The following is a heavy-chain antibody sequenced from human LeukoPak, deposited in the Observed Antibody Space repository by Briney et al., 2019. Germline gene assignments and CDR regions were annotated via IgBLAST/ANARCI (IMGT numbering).Heavy chain of an antibody. J-gene: IGHJ4*02. D-gene: IGHD3-3*01. CDR1: GGTFSSYA. Sequence: ASVKVSCKASGGTFSSYAISWVRQATGQGLEWMGWMNPNSGNTGYAQKFQGRVTMTRNTSISTAYMELSSLRSEDTAVYYCARGTKYYDFWSGYQYYFDYWGQGTLVTVSS. V-gene: IGHV1-8*02. CDR3: ARGTKYYDFWSGYQYYFDY. CDR2: MNPNSGNT.